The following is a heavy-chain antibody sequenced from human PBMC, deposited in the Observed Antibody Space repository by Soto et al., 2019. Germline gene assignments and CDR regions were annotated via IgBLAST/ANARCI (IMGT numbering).Heavy chain of an antibody. Sequence: SETLSLTCAVYGGSFSGYYWSWIRQPPGKGLEWIGEINHSGSTYYNPSLKSRVTIPVDTSKNQSSLKLSSVTAADTAVYYCARLGNCSSTSCMSYYYYYGMDVWGQGTTVTVS. CDR2: INHSGST. J-gene: IGHJ6*02. V-gene: IGHV4-34*01. CDR3: ARLGNCSSTSCMSYYYYYGMDV. D-gene: IGHD2-2*01. CDR1: GGSFSGYY.